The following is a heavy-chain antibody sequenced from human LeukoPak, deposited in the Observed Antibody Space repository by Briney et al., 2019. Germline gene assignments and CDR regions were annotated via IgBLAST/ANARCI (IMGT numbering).Heavy chain of an antibody. CDR2: IYPGDSDT. V-gene: IGHV5-51*01. J-gene: IGHJ3*02. CDR3: ARHGDSSGWYSRGSDAFDI. Sequence: GESLKISCKGSGYGFTSYWIGWVRQMPGKGLEWMGIIYPGDSDTRYSPSFQGQVTISADKSISTAYLQWSSLKASDTAMYYCARHGDSSGWYSRGSDAFDIWGQGTMVTVSS. CDR1: GYGFTSYW. D-gene: IGHD6-19*01.